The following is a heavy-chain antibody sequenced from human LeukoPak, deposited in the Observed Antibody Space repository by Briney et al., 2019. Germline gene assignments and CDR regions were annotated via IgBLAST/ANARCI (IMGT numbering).Heavy chain of an antibody. V-gene: IGHV4-34*01. CDR1: GGSFSGYY. D-gene: IGHD6-13*01. CDR2: INHSGST. CDR3: AREGAAVNYGMDV. Sequence: SEALSLTCAVYGGSFSGYYWSWIRQPPGKGLEWIGEINHSGSTNYNPSLKSRVTISVDTSKNQFSLKLSSVTAADTAVYYCAREGAAVNYGMDVWGQGNTVTVSS. J-gene: IGHJ6*02.